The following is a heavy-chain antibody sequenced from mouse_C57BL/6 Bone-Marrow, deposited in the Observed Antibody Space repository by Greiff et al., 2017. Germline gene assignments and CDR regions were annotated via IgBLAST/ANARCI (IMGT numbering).Heavy chain of an antibody. J-gene: IGHJ2*01. D-gene: IGHD2-3*01. CDR3: SSFDGNYFDF. Sequence: VQLQQSGAELVRPGASVKLSCTASGFNIKDDYIHWVKQRPEPCLEWIGWIDPAIGGTDYASKFQCKATITSDTSSNTAYLQLSSLTSEDTAVYYCSSFDGNYFDFWGQGTPLTVAS. V-gene: IGHV14-4*01. CDR2: IDPAIGGT. CDR1: GFNIKDDY.